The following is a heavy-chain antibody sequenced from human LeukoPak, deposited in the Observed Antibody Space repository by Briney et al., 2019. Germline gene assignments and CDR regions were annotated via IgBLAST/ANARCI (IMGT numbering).Heavy chain of an antibody. V-gene: IGHV4-4*02. J-gene: IGHJ4*02. CDR2: IYHSGST. CDR1: GGSISSSNW. CDR3: ARGLFNSLPVRGYYFDY. D-gene: IGHD3-10*01. Sequence: PSGTLSLTCAVSGGSISSSNWWSWVRQPPGKGLEWIGEIYHSGSTNYNPSLKSRVTISVDTSKNQFSLKLSSVTAADTAVYYCARGLFNSLPVRGYYFDYWGQGTLVTVSS.